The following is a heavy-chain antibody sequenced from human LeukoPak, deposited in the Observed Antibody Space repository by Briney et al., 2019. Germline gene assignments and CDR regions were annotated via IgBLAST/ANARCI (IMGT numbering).Heavy chain of an antibody. J-gene: IGHJ4*02. Sequence: SETLSLTCTVSGGSISSSSYYWGWIRQPPGKGLEWIGSIYYSGSTYHNPSLKSRVTISVDTSKNQFSLKLSSVTAADTAVYYCARAHGSGGDYFDYWGQGTLVTVSS. CDR3: ARAHGSGGDYFDY. CDR2: IYYSGST. V-gene: IGHV4-39*07. CDR1: GGSISSSSYY. D-gene: IGHD5-12*01.